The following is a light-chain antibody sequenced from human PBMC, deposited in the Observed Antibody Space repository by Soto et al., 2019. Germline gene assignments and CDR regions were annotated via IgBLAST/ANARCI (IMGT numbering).Light chain of an antibody. CDR1: RRVLYSSNNKNY. CDR2: WAS. J-gene: IGKJ4*01. V-gene: IGKV4-1*01. CDR3: QKYYIFPLT. Sequence: DLVMTQFPESLAVSLGDAGTLHSSSTRRVLYSSNNKNYLAWYQQKPGRQTKLLIYWASTRESGVTDRFSGSGSGTDFSLAITGLQAEDVAVYYCQKYYIFPLTCGGGTTGAIK.